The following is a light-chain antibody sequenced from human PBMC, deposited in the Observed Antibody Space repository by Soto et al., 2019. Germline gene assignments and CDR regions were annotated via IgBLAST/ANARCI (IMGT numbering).Light chain of an antibody. J-gene: IGKJ1*01. CDR3: QQYYSYPPT. CDR2: AAS. V-gene: IGKV1-8*01. Sequence: AIRMTQSPSSLSAPTGDRVTITCRASQGLSSYLAWYQQKPGKAPKLLIYAASTLQSGVPSRFSGSGSGTDFTLTISCLQSEDFATYYCQQYYSYPPTFGQGTKVDIK. CDR1: QGLSSY.